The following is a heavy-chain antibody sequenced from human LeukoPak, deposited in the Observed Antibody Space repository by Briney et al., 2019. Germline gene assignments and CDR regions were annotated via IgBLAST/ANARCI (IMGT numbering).Heavy chain of an antibody. CDR2: IISDGSSA. J-gene: IGHJ4*02. V-gene: IGHV3-74*01. CDR1: GFTFGDYW. D-gene: IGHD4-11*01. CDR3: VRDSNYHPDC. Sequence: GGSLRLSCAASGFTFGDYWMHWVRQAPGKGLVWVSRIISDGSSASYADSVKGRFTMSRDNAKNTLHLQMNSLRVEDTAVYYCVRDSNYHPDCWGQGTLVTVSS.